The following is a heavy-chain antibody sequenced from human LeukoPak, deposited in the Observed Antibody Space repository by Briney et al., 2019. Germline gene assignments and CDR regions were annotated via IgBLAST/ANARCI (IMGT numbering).Heavy chain of an antibody. CDR2: ISGSGGST. Sequence: GGSLRLSCAASGLTFSSYAMSWVRQAPGKGLEWVSAISGSGGSTYYADSVKGRFTISRDNSKNTLYLQMNSLRAEDTAVYYCAKGPNFGVVLFDYWGQGTLVTVSS. J-gene: IGHJ4*02. CDR3: AKGPNFGVVLFDY. D-gene: IGHD3-3*01. CDR1: GLTFSSYA. V-gene: IGHV3-23*01.